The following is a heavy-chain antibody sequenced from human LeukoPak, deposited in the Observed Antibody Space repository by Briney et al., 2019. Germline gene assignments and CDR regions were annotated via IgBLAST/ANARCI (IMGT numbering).Heavy chain of an antibody. J-gene: IGHJ4*02. D-gene: IGHD1-26*01. V-gene: IGHV3-23*01. CDR1: GFTFSSYA. CDR3: AKRGATRTIDY. Sequence: GGSLRLSCAASGFTFSSYAMNWVRQAPGKGLEWVSSTSGSGDSTYYADSVKGRFTISRDNSKNTLYLQMNSLRAEDTAVYYCAKRGATRTIDYWGQGSLVTVSS. CDR2: TSGSGDST.